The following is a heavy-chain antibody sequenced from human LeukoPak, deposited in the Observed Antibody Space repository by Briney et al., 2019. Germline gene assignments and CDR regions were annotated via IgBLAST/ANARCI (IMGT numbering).Heavy chain of an antibody. Sequence: GGSLRLSCAASGFTFSSDAMSWVRQAPRKGLEWVSGISHSGSSTYYTDAVKGRFTISRDNAKNSLYLQMNSLRDEDTAVYYCARASYYDFWSGYNFDYWGQGTLVTVSS. V-gene: IGHV3-23*01. CDR2: ISHSGSST. D-gene: IGHD3-3*01. J-gene: IGHJ4*02. CDR3: ARASYYDFWSGYNFDY. CDR1: GFTFSSDA.